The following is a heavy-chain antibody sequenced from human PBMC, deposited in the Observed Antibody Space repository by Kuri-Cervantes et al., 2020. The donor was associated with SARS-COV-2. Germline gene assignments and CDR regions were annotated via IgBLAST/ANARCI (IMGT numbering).Heavy chain of an antibody. V-gene: IGHV4-30-4*01. CDR2: IYYSGST. CDR1: GGSISSGDYY. Sequence: SCTVSGGSISSGDYYWSWIRQPPGKGLEWIGYIYYSGSTYCNPSLKSRVTISVDTSKNQFSLKLSSVTAADTAVYYCASAHNYYDSSGHGFDYWGQGTLVTVSS. D-gene: IGHD3-22*01. CDR3: ASAHNYYDSSGHGFDY. J-gene: IGHJ4*02.